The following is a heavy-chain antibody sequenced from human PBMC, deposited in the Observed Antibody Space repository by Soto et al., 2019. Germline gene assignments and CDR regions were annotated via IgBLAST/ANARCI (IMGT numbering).Heavy chain of an antibody. CDR2: VTGSGSNT. CDR3: AARIAARIGFDY. J-gene: IGHJ4*02. V-gene: IGHV3-23*01. CDR1: GFTFSSYA. Sequence: EVQLLESGGGLVQPGGSLRLSCAASGFTFSSYAMSWVRQAPGKGLEWVSTVTGSGSNTYYADSVKGRFTISRDNSKNKLYLQMNSLRADDTAVYYCAARIAARIGFDYWGQGTLVTVSS. D-gene: IGHD6-6*01.